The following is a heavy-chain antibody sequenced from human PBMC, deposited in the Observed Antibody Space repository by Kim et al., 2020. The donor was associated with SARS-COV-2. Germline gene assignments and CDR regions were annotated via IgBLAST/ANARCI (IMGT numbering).Heavy chain of an antibody. J-gene: IGHJ4*02. CDR1: GYTFTSYA. D-gene: IGHD3-9*01. V-gene: IGHV1-3*01. CDR2: INAGNGNT. CDR3: ARGPILTGYFTPY. Sequence: ASVKVSCKASGYTFTSYAMHWVRQAPGQRLEWMGWINAGNGNTKYSQKFQGRVTITRDTSASTAYMELSSLRSEDTAVYYCARGPILTGYFTPYWGQGTLVTVSS.